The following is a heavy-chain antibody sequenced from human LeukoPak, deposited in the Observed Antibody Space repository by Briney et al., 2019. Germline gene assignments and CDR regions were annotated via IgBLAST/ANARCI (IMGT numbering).Heavy chain of an antibody. D-gene: IGHD2-21*01. CDR3: ARDPVQYCGGDCYYDY. J-gene: IGHJ4*02. V-gene: IGHV3-7*01. CDR1: GFPFSSYW. CDR2: IKQDGSEK. Sequence: PGGSLRLSCAASGFPFSSYWMSWVRQAPGKGLEWVANIKQDGSEKYYVDSVKGRLTIFRDNAKNSLYLQMNSLRAEDTAVYYCARDPVQYCGGDCYYDYWGQGTLVTVSS.